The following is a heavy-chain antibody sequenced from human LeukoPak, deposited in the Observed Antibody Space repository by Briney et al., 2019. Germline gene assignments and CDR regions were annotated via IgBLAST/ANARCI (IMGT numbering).Heavy chain of an antibody. J-gene: IGHJ3*01. CDR1: GGTFSRNA. V-gene: IGHV1-69*13. D-gene: IGHD4-17*01. Sequence: SVKVSCKASGGTFSRNAFHWVRQAPGQGLEWMGGIMTIFSAVNYAQKFQGRVTISADASTGTIYMELSSLRSEDTAMYYCARSGDEGDYDAFDLWGQGTMVTVS. CDR2: IMTIFSAV. CDR3: ARSGDEGDYDAFDL.